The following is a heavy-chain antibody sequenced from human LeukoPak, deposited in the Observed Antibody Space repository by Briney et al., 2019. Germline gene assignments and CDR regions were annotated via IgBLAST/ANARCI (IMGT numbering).Heavy chain of an antibody. CDR2: ISYDGSNK. Sequence: PGRSLRLSCAASGFTFSSYAMHWVRQAPGKGLEWVAVISYDGSNKYYADSVKGRFTISRDNSKNTLYLQMNSLRAEDTAVYYCAMDPAAIGFFDYWGQGTLVTVSS. J-gene: IGHJ4*02. D-gene: IGHD2-2*01. CDR3: AMDPAAIGFFDY. CDR1: GFTFSSYA. V-gene: IGHV3-30-3*01.